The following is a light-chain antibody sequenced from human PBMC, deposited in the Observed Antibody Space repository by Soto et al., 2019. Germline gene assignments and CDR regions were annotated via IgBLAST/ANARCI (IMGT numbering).Light chain of an antibody. CDR2: AAS. J-gene: IGKJ1*01. V-gene: IGKV1-39*01. CDR3: QQSYSTPRT. Sequence: DIQMTQSPSSLSASVGDRVTITCRASQSISSYLHWYQQKPGRAPKLLIYAASRMQSGVPSRFSGSGSGTDFTLTITSLQPEDFATYYCQQSYSTPRTFGQGTKVDIK. CDR1: QSISSY.